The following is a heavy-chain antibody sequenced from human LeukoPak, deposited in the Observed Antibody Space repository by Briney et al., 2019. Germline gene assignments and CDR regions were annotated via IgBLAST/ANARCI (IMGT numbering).Heavy chain of an antibody. J-gene: IGHJ6*02. D-gene: IGHD3-3*01. CDR2: IWYDGSNK. V-gene: IGHV3-33*01. Sequence: PGRSLRLSCAASGFTFSSYGMPWVRQAPGKGLEWVAVIWYDGSNKYYADSVKGRFTISRDNSKNTLYLQMNSLRAEDTAVYYCARDGTYYDFWSGYYTGNNGMDVWGQGTTVTVSS. CDR1: GFTFSSYG. CDR3: ARDGTYYDFWSGYYTGNNGMDV.